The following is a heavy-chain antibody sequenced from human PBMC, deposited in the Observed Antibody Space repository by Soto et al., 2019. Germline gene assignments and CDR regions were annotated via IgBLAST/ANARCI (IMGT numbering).Heavy chain of an antibody. V-gene: IGHV3-23*01. CDR2: SSATGAGT. D-gene: IGHD1-7*01. J-gene: IGHJ1*01. CDR3: AKDRRAGGNYGFYSDF. Sequence: PGGSLRLSCAASGFTFSSYGMTWVRQAPGKGLEWVSFSSATGAGTYYADSVKGRFTISRDNSKNTLYLQMTSLRADDTAVYYCAKDRRAGGNYGFYSDFWGQGALLTVSS. CDR1: GFTFSSYG.